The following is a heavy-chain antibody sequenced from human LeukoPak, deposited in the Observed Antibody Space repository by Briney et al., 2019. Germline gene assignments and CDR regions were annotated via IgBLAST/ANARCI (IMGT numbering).Heavy chain of an antibody. CDR3: ARDRMEYCSSTSCYPYYMDV. CDR2: ISSSSSYI. J-gene: IGHJ6*03. V-gene: IGHV3-21*01. Sequence: GGSLRLSCAASGFTFSSYSMNWVRQAPGKGLEWVSSISSSSSYIYYADSVKGRFTISRDNAKNSLYLQMNSLRAEDTAVYYCARDRMEYCSSTSCYPYYMDVWGKGTTVTVSS. CDR1: GFTFSSYS. D-gene: IGHD2-2*01.